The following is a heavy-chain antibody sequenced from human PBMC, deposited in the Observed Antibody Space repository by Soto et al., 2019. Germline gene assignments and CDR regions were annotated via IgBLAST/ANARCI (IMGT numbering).Heavy chain of an antibody. CDR2: ISGTGGST. D-gene: IGHD6-19*01. J-gene: IGHJ6*02. CDR3: AKAHAQSLVRDSGMDV. CDR1: GFIFSHYA. V-gene: IGHV3-23*01. Sequence: EVQLLESGGGLVQPGGSLRLSCAASGFIFSHYAMNWVRQAPGKGLEWVSGISGTGGSTYYAGSVKGRFTISRDNSKNTLYLQMNSLRGEDTAVYYCAKAHAQSLVRDSGMDVWGQGTTVTVSS.